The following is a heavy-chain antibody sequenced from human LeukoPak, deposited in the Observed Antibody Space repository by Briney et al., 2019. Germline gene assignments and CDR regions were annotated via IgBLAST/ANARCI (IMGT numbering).Heavy chain of an antibody. J-gene: IGHJ4*02. D-gene: IGHD2-15*01. V-gene: IGHV3-53*01. CDR1: GFSVSSNY. Sequence: GGSLRLSCAASGFSVSSNYMSWVRQAPGKGLEWVAVIYNSGATKYADSVKGRFTIARDSSNNTLYLQMNSLRAEDTAVYYCARGWEWWDYWGQGSLVTVSS. CDR3: ARGWEWWDY. CDR2: IYNSGAT.